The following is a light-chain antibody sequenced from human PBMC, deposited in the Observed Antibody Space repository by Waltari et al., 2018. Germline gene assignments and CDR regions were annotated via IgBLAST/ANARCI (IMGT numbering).Light chain of an antibody. Sequence: QSVLTQPPPSSGTPGQRVTTSCSASRPTAGSNSVYRYHQPPGTAPKLLIYRNKQRPSGVPARFSGSKSGTSASLAISGLRSEDEADYYCAAWDDSLSGPRVFGGGTKLTVL. J-gene: IGLJ3*02. CDR3: AAWDDSLSGPRV. CDR2: RNK. V-gene: IGLV1-47*01. CDR1: RPTAGSNS.